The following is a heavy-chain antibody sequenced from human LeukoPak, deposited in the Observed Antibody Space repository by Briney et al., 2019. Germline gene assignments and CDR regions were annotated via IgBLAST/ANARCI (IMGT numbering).Heavy chain of an antibody. V-gene: IGHV3-23*01. CDR1: GLTFSDYA. CDR3: AKDYSDSRVADVFFEY. CDR2: ITSGFTQ. D-gene: IGHD2-15*01. Sequence: GGSLRLSCTASGLTFSDYAMSWFRQAPGQGLEWVSGITSGFTQHSDDSVKGRFTISRENSKNTFHLQLNSLRAEDTAVYYCAKDYSDSRVADVFFEYWGQGTLVTVSS. J-gene: IGHJ4*02.